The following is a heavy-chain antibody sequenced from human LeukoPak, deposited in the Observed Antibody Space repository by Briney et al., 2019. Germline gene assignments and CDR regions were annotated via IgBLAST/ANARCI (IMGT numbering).Heavy chain of an antibody. CDR3: ARASCTVTTFYCYYMDV. D-gene: IGHD4-11*01. Sequence: SETLSLTCTVSGGSISSHYWSWIRQLPGKGLEWIGYIYYSGSTNYNPSLKSRVTISVDTSKNQFSLKLSSVTAADTAVYYCARASCTVTTFYCYYMDVWGKGTTVTVSS. CDR1: GGSISSHY. J-gene: IGHJ6*03. CDR2: IYYSGST. V-gene: IGHV4-59*11.